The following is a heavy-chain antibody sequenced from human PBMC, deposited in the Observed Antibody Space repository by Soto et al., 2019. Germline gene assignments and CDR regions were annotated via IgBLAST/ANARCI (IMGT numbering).Heavy chain of an antibody. V-gene: IGHV1-8*01. CDR1: GYTFTSYD. J-gene: IGHJ6*02. CDR2: MNPNSGST. Sequence: QVQLVQSGAEVKKPGASVKVSCKAAGYTFTSYDINWVRQATRQGLEWMGWMNPNSGSTGYAQKFQGRVTMTRNTSISTAYMELSSLRSEDTAAYYCARMGYYHYYGMDVWGQGTTVTVSS. CDR3: ARMGYYHYYGMDV.